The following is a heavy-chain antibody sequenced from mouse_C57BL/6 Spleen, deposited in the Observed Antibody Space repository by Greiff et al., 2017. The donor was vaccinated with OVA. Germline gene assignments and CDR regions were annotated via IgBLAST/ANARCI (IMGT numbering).Heavy chain of an antibody. J-gene: IGHJ1*03. CDR1: GYSITSGYY. Sequence: VQLQQSGPGLVKPSQFLSLTCSVTGYSITSGYYWNWIRQFPGNKLEWMGYISYDGSNNYNPSLKNRISITRDTSKNQFFLKLNSVTTEDTATYYCARALWYFDVWGTGTTVTVSS. CDR3: ARALWYFDV. CDR2: ISYDGSN. V-gene: IGHV3-6*01.